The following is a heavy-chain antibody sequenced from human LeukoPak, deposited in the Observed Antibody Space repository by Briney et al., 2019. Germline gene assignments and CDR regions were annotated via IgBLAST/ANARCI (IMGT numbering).Heavy chain of an antibody. V-gene: IGHV3-7*01. CDR1: GFTFSSYR. CDR3: AGLAVADFDY. CDR2: IKQDGSEK. J-gene: IGHJ4*02. D-gene: IGHD6-19*01. Sequence: GGSLRLSCAASGFTFSSYRMSWVRQAPGKGLEWVANIKQDGSEKYYVDSVKGRFTISRDNAKNSLYLQMNSLRAEDTAVYYCAGLAVADFDYWGQGTLVTVSS.